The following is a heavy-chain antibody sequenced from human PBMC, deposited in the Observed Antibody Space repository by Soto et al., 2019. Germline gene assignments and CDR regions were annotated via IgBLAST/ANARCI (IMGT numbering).Heavy chain of an antibody. CDR2: INQDGSEK. D-gene: IGHD4-17*01. V-gene: IGHV3-7*03. CDR3: TRGGDYGGRQDAFDI. Sequence: EVQLVESGGGLVQPGGSLRLSCAASGFFFPTYWMSWVRQAPGKGLEWVADINQDGSEKYHVDSVKGRFTISRDNPKNLLYLQMKSLRAEDTAIYYCTRGGDYGGRQDAFDIWGQGTMVTVSS. J-gene: IGHJ3*02. CDR1: GFFFPTYW.